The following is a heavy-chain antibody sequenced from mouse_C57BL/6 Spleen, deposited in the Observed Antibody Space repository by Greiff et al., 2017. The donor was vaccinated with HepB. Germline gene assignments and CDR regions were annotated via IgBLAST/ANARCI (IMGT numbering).Heavy chain of an antibody. Sequence: VQLQQPGAELVRPGSSVKLSCKASGYTFTSYWMHWVKQRPIQGLEWIGNIDPSDSETHYNQKFKDKATLTVDKSSSTAYMQLSSLTSVDSAVYYCARGGYYYGSSYVWYFDVWGTGTTVTVSS. J-gene: IGHJ1*03. V-gene: IGHV1-52*01. CDR3: ARGGYYYGSSYVWYFDV. D-gene: IGHD1-1*01. CDR1: GYTFTSYW. CDR2: IDPSDSET.